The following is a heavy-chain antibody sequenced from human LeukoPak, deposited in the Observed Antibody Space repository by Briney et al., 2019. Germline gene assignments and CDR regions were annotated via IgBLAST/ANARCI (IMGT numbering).Heavy chain of an antibody. CDR1: GGPISSYY. D-gene: IGHD6-13*01. CDR2: HYYSGSN. Sequence: KPSETLSLTCTVSGGPISSYYWSWLRQPPGKGLEGIGNHYYSGSNIYNPALKSRVTISVDTSKNQFSLSLSSVTAADTAVYYCARRPLVNDAFDIWGQGTMVTVSS. CDR3: ARRPLVNDAFDI. V-gene: IGHV4-59*08. J-gene: IGHJ3*02.